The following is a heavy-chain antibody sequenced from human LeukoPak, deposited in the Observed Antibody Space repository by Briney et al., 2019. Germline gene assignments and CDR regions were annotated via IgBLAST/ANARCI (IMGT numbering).Heavy chain of an antibody. V-gene: IGHV1-69*13. CDR1: GYTFSSYG. CDR2: IIPIFGTA. J-gene: IGHJ4*02. D-gene: IGHD4-17*01. Sequence: ASLKVSCKASGYTFSSYGISWVRQAPGQGLEWMGGIIPIFGTANYAQKFQGRVTITADESTSTAYMELSSLRSEDTAVYYCARGGTTVTSVRLDYWGQGTLVTVSS. CDR3: ARGGTTVTSVRLDY.